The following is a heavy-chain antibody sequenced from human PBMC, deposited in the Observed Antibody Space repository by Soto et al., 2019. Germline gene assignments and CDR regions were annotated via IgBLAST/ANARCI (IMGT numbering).Heavy chain of an antibody. CDR2: IYPGDSDT. V-gene: IGHV5-51*01. Sequence: GESLKISCKASGYIFTLYWIGWVRQMPGKGLEWMGIIYPGDSDTRCSPSFQGQVTISADKSISTASLQWSSLKASDTAVYYCARQSPTPGYYYFSYGMDVWGQGTTVTVSS. D-gene: IGHD4-17*01. CDR1: GYIFTLYW. CDR3: ARQSPTPGYYYFSYGMDV. J-gene: IGHJ6*02.